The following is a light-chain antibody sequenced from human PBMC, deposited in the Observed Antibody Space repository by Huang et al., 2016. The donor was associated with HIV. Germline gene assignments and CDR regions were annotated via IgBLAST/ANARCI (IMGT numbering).Light chain of an antibody. CDR3: QQYNNWPYT. V-gene: IGKV3-15*01. CDR1: QSVGSK. CDR2: GAS. Sequence: DTVMTQTPATLSVSQGARATLSCRASQSVGSKLAWFQQKPGQAPRLLIHGASTRATGIPARFSGSGSGTEFTLTISSLQSEDFAVYYCQQYNNWPYTFGQGTKLEIK. J-gene: IGKJ2*01.